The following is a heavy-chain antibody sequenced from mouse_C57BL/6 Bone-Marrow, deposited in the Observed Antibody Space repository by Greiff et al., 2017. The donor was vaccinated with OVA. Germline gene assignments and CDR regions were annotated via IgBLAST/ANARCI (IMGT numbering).Heavy chain of an antibody. Sequence: QVQLQQPGTELVKPGASVKLSCKASGYTFTSYWMHWVKQRPGQGLEWIGNINPSNGGTNYNEQFKSQATLTVDKSSSTAYMQLSSLTSEDSAVDYCARATNGYAMDYWGQGTSVTVSS. CDR3: ARATNGYAMDY. D-gene: IGHD1-3*01. J-gene: IGHJ4*01. V-gene: IGHV1-53*01. CDR1: GYTFTSYW. CDR2: INPSNGGT.